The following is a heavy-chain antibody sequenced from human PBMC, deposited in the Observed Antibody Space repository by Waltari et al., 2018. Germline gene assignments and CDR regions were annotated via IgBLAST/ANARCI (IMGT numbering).Heavy chain of an antibody. CDR2: IIPIFGTA. CDR1: GGTFSSYA. CDR3: ARVLDPYYDFWSGYFL. Sequence: QVQLVQSGAEVKKPGSSVKVSCKASGGTFSSYAISWVRQAPGQGLEWMGGIIPIFGTANYAQKFQGRVTITADESTSTAYMELSSLRSEDTAVYYCARVLDPYYDFWSGYFLWGQGTLVTVSS. V-gene: IGHV1-69*13. D-gene: IGHD3-3*01. J-gene: IGHJ4*02.